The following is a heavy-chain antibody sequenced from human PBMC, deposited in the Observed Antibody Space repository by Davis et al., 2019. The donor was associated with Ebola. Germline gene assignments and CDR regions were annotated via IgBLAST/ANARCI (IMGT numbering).Heavy chain of an antibody. D-gene: IGHD5-18*01. Sequence: SVKVSCKASGGTFSSYVISWVRQAPGQGLEWMGRIIPILGIANYAQKFQGRVTITADKSTSTAYMELSSLRSEDTAVYYCARDLDRYSYGSQGKMVVTTGFDWGQGTLVTVSS. CDR3: ARDLDRYSYGSQGKMVVTTGFD. CDR1: GGTFSSYV. V-gene: IGHV1-69*04. J-gene: IGHJ4*02. CDR2: IIPILGIA.